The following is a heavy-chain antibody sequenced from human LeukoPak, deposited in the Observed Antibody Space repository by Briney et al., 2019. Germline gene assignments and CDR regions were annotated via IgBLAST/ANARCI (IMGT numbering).Heavy chain of an antibody. CDR1: GFTFSSYG. CDR2: IRYDGSNK. CDR3: AKDPSHPPVY. V-gene: IGHV3-30*02. J-gene: IGHJ4*02. Sequence: GGSLRLSCVASGFTFSSYGMHGVRQAPGKGREWGAHIRYDGSNKYYADIVKDRFTISRDDSKNTLYLQMNSLRAEDTAVYYCAKDPSHPPVYWGQGTLVTVSS.